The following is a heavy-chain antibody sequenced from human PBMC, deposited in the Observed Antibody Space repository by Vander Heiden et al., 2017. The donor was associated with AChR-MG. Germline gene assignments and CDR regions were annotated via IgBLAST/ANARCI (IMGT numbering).Heavy chain of an antibody. V-gene: IGHV3-21*01. CDR3: ANLGRSEEGDPVLVDY. J-gene: IGHJ4*02. CDR2: ISSSSSYI. Sequence: EVQLVESGGGLVKPGGSLRLPCAAAGLNFSSYSMNWVRQAPGKGLEWVSSISSSSSYIYYADSVKGRFTISRDNAKNSLYLQMNSLRAEDTAVYYCANLGRSEEGDPVLVDYWGQGTLVTVSS. D-gene: IGHD3-16*01. CDR1: GLNFSSYS.